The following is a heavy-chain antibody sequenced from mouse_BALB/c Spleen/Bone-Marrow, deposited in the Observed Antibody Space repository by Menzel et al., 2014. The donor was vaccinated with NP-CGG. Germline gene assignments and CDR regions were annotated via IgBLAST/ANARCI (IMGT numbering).Heavy chain of an antibody. V-gene: IGHV1S137*01. Sequence: QVQLMEPGAELVRPGVSAKISCKGSGYTFTDYAMHWVKQSHAKSLEWIGVISTYYGDASYNQKFKSKATMTVDKSSSTAYMELARLTSEDSAIYYCAGSGGYDYFDYWGQGTTLTVSS. CDR3: AGSGGYDYFDY. J-gene: IGHJ2*01. D-gene: IGHD2-2*01. CDR1: GYTFTDYA. CDR2: ISTYYGDA.